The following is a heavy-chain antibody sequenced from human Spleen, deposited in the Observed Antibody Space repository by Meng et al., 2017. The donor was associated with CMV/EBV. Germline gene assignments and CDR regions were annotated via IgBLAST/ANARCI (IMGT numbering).Heavy chain of an antibody. Sequence: SVSTGDYYWSWIRQPPGKGLEWIGYIYYSGSTFYNPSLKSRVIILMDTSENEFSLKLRSVTAADTAVYYCARGLFDYSISSHYFDYWGQGTLVTVSS. CDR1: SVSTGDYY. CDR2: IYYSGST. D-gene: IGHD6-6*01. CDR3: ARGLFDYSISSHYFDY. V-gene: IGHV4-31*02. J-gene: IGHJ4*02.